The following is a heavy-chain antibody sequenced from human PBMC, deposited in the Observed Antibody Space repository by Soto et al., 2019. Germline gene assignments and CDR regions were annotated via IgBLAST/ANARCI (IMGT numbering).Heavy chain of an antibody. J-gene: IGHJ4*02. D-gene: IGHD3-10*01. CDR3: ARQTAGSYYLYYFDY. Sequence: PSETLSLTCTVSGGSSNNYYRSWIRQPPGKGLEWIGYIYYSGSTNYNPSLESRVTISVDTSKNQFSLKLNSVTAADTAVYYCARQTAGSYYLYYFDYWGQGALVTVSS. V-gene: IGHV4-59*08. CDR1: GGSSNNYY. CDR2: IYYSGST.